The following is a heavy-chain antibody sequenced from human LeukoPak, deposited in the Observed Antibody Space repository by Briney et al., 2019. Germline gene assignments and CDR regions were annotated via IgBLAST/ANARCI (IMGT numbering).Heavy chain of an antibody. V-gene: IGHV3-74*01. CDR3: AKAAHYDSSGYYRYYYGMDV. CDR1: GFTFSSYW. CDR2: INSDGSST. D-gene: IGHD3-22*01. Sequence: GGSLRLSCAASGFTFSSYWMHWVRQAPGKGLVWVSRINSDGSSTSYADSVKGRFTISRDNAKNTLYLQMNSLRAEDTAVYYCAKAAHYDSSGYYRYYYGMDVWGQGTTVTVSS. J-gene: IGHJ6*02.